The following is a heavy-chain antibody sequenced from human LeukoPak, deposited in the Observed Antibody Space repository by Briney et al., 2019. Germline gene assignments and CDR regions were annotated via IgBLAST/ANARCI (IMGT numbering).Heavy chain of an antibody. CDR3: ARGIFGVAQAYYFNY. V-gene: IGHV3-64*01. Sequence: GGSLRLSCGASGFTFSSYAMHWVRQAPGKGLEYVSAISSNGGSTYYANSVKGRFTISRDNSKNTLYLQMGSLRAEDMAVYYCARGIFGVAQAYYFNYWGQGTLVTVSS. CDR1: GFTFSSYA. CDR2: ISSNGGST. D-gene: IGHD3-3*01. J-gene: IGHJ4*02.